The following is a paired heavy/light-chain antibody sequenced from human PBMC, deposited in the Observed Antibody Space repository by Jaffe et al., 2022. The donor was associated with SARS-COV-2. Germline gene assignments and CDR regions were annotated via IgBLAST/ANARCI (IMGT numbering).Light chain of an antibody. J-gene: IGKJ2*01. Sequence: EIVMTQSPATLSVSPGERATLSCRASQSVSSNLAWYQQKPGQAPRLLIYGASTRATGIPARFSGSGSGTEFTLTISSLQSEDFAVYYCQQYNNWPQTFGQGTKLEIK. V-gene: IGKV3-15*01. CDR2: GAS. CDR1: QSVSSN. CDR3: QQYNNWPQT.
Heavy chain of an antibody. D-gene: IGHD3-16*01. CDR3: ARPSMITFLSDAFDI. J-gene: IGHJ3*02. CDR1: GFTFSSYA. CDR2: ISYDGSNK. Sequence: QVQLVESGGGVVQPGRSLRLSCAASGFTFSSYAMHWVRQAPGKGLEWVAVISYDGSNKYYADSVKGRFTISRDNSKNTLYLQMNSLRAEDTAVYYCARPSMITFLSDAFDIWGQGTMVTVSS. V-gene: IGHV3-30*04.